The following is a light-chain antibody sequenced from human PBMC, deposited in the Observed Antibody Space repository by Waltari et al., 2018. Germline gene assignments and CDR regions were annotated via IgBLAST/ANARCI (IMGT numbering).Light chain of an antibody. J-gene: IGLJ1*01. Sequence: QSVLTQPPSVSGAPGQRVTISCTGSSSNIGAGYDVHWYQQLPGTAPKLLIYGNNNRPSGGPDRFSGSKSGTSASLAITVLQAEDEADYYCQSYDSSLSGYVFGTGTKVTVL. CDR3: QSYDSSLSGYV. V-gene: IGLV1-40*01. CDR2: GNN. CDR1: SSNIGAGYD.